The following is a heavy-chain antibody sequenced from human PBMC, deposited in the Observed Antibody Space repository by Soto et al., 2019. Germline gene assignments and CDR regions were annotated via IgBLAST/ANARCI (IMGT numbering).Heavy chain of an antibody. V-gene: IGHV3-73*02. D-gene: IGHD4-17*01. CDR1: GFTFSGSA. CDR3: AGATVNTKVWH. CDR2: IRSKANSYAT. Sequence: EVQVVESGGGLVQPGGSLKLSCAASGFTFSGSAIHWVRQASGKGLDWVGHIRSKANSYATAYAASVTGRFTISRDDSKNTAYLQMSSLKTDDTAVYYCAGATVNTKVWHWGQGTLVTVSS. J-gene: IGHJ4*02.